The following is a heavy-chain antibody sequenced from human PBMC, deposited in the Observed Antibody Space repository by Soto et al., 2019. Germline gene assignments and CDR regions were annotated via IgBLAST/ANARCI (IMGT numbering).Heavy chain of an antibody. D-gene: IGHD4-17*01. CDR3: ARMSDYGDFRGVEYFQH. CDR2: IKQDGSEK. CDR1: GFTFSSYW. Sequence: GGSLRLSCAASGFTFSSYWMSWVRQAPGKGLEWVANIKQDGSEKYYVDSVKGRFTISRDNAKNSLYLQMNSLRAEDTAVYYCARMSDYGDFRGVEYFQHWGQGTLVTVSS. J-gene: IGHJ1*01. V-gene: IGHV3-7*01.